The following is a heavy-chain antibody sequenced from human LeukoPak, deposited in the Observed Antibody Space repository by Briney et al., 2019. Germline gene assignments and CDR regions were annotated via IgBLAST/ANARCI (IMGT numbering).Heavy chain of an antibody. V-gene: IGHV4-59*01. Sequence: PSETLSLTCTVSGGSISGYYWSWIRQPPGKELEYIGYIYYSGSTNYNPSFKSRVTISVDTSKNQFSLKLSSVTAADTAVYYCARDHYYYYYMDVWGKGTTVTVSS. CDR1: GGSISGYY. CDR2: IYYSGST. CDR3: ARDHYYYYYMDV. J-gene: IGHJ6*03.